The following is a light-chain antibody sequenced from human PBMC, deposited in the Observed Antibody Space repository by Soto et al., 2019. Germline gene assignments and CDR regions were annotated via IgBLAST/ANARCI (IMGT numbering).Light chain of an antibody. V-gene: IGLV2-14*03. CDR3: SSYTSSNTLGV. CDR1: SSDVGAYNY. J-gene: IGLJ1*01. Sequence: QSALTQPASVSGSPGQSITISCTGTSSDVGAYNYVSWYQQHSGKAPKLLIYDVSNRPSGVSNRFSGSKSGNTASLTISGLQAEDEADYYCSSYTSSNTLGVFGTGTKLTVL. CDR2: DVS.